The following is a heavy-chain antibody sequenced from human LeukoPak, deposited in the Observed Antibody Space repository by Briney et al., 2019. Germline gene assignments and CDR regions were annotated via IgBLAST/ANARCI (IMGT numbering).Heavy chain of an antibody. J-gene: IGHJ5*02. CDR1: GYTFTSYG. Sequence: ASVKVSFKASGYTFTSYGISWVRQAPGQRLEWMGWISAYNGNTNYAQKLQGRVTMTTDTSTSTAYMELRSLRSDDTAVYYCARDLRVNWFDPWGQGTLVTVSS. CDR2: ISAYNGNT. V-gene: IGHV1-18*01. CDR3: ARDLRVNWFDP.